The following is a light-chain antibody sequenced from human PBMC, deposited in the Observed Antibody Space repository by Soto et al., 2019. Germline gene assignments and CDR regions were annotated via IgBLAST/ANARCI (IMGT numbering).Light chain of an antibody. Sequence: QAVVAQPPSVSGAPGQKVTISYTGSSSNIGAGYDLHWYQQLPGTAPKLLLYGNINRPSGVPDRFSGSKSGTSASLAITGLQAEDEADYYCQSYDSSLSAYVFGTGTKVTVL. V-gene: IGLV1-40*01. J-gene: IGLJ1*01. CDR2: GNI. CDR3: QSYDSSLSAYV. CDR1: SSNIGAGYD.